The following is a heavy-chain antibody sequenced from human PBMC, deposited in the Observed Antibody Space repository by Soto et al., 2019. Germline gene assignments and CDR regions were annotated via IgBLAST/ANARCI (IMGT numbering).Heavy chain of an antibody. CDR1: GGSQA. J-gene: IGHJ4*02. CDR2: IIGVFPTT. V-gene: IGHV1-69*06. Sequence: QVQLVQSGAEVKKPGSSVKVSCKTSGGSQATSWVRQAPGHGPEWLGGIIGVFPTTNKAEKFEGRVTITADKSTGTAYMELSSLTSVDTAAYYCATVGPPISGAFTYGYEGPFDYWGQGILVIVSS. CDR3: ATVGPPISGAFTYGYEGPFDY. D-gene: IGHD5-18*01.